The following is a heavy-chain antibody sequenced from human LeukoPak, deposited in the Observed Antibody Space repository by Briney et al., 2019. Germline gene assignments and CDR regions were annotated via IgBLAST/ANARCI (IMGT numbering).Heavy chain of an antibody. CDR1: GFTFSSYW. CDR3: ARDVAAAGTNYYYYMDV. J-gene: IGHJ6*03. Sequence: GGSLRLSCAASGFTFSSYWMSWVRQAPGKGLEWVANIKQDESEKYYVDSVKGRFTISRDNAKNSLYLQMNSLRAEDTAVYYCARDVAAAGTNYYYYMDVWGKGTTVTVSS. CDR2: IKQDESEK. D-gene: IGHD6-13*01. V-gene: IGHV3-7*01.